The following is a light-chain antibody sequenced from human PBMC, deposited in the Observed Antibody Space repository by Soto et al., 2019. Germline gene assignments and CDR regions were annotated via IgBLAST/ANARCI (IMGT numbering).Light chain of an antibody. CDR1: QSISSW. J-gene: IGKJ3*01. CDR3: QQYNSYSGIS. V-gene: IGKV1-5*03. CDR2: KAP. Sequence: DIQMTQSPSTLSASVGDRVTITCRASQSISSWLAWYQQKPGKAPKLLIYKAPSLESGVPSRFSGSGSGTEFTLTISSLQPDDFATYYCQQYNSYSGISFGPGTKVDIK.